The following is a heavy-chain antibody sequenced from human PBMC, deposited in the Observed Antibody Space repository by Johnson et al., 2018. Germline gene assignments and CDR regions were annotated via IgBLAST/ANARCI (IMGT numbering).Heavy chain of an antibody. V-gene: IGHV1-46*01. CDR2: INPSGGST. CDR3: AREYSNYGSYYYYGMDV. CDR1: GYTFTSYY. J-gene: IGHJ6*02. Sequence: QVQLVQSGAEVKKPGASVKVSCKASGYTFTSYYMHWVRQAPGQGLEWMGIINPSGGSTSYAQKLQGRVTMPRDTSTSTVYMELSSLRSEDTAVYYCAREYSNYGSYYYYGMDVWGQGTTVTVSS. D-gene: IGHD4-11*01.